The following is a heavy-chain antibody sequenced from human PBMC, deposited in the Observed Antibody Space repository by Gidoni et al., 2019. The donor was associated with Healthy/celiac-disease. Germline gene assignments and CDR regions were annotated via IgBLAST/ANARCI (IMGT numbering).Heavy chain of an antibody. CDR2: ISGSGGST. D-gene: IGHD5-18*01. CDR3: ARDTAMVSYYFDY. CDR1: GLTFSSYA. Sequence: EVQLLESGGGLVQPGGSLRLSCAASGLTFSSYAMSWFRQAPGKGLEWVSAISGSGGSTYYADSVKGRFTISRDNSKNTLYLQMNSLRAEDTAVYYCARDTAMVSYYFDYWGQGTLVTVSS. V-gene: IGHV3-23*01. J-gene: IGHJ4*02.